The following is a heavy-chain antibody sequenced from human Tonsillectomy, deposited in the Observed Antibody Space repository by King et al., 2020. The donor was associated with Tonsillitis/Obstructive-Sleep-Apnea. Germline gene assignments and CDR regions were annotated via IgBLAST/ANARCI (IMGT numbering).Heavy chain of an antibody. D-gene: IGHD2-2*01. CDR3: AKDEMQLCSSTSCYLIDY. CDR1: GFTFNMYG. J-gene: IGHJ4*02. Sequence: QVQLVESGGGVVQPGRSLRLSCAASGFTFNMYGMHWVRQAPGKGLEWVAVISYYGSNKYYADSVKGRFTISRDNSKSTLDLLMNSLRTEDTAVYYCAKDEMQLCSSTSCYLIDYWGQGTLVTVSS. CDR2: ISYYGSNK. V-gene: IGHV3-30*18.